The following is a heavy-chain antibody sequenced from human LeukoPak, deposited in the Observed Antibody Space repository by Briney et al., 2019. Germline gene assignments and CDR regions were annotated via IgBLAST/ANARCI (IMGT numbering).Heavy chain of an antibody. V-gene: IGHV3-23*01. Sequence: PGGSLRLSCAASGFTFSSYAMNCVRQAPGKGLEWVSAISDTGGDTYYADSVKGRFTISRDNSKSTLFLQMNSLRAEDTAVYYCARDTLHTAHFDYWGQGTLVTVSS. D-gene: IGHD5-18*01. CDR3: ARDTLHTAHFDY. CDR1: GFTFSSYA. CDR2: ISDTGGDT. J-gene: IGHJ4*02.